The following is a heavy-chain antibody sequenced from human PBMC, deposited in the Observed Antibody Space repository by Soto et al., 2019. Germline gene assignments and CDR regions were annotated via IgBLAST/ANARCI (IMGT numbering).Heavy chain of an antibody. CDR2: IIPFLDKT. D-gene: IGHD3-22*01. CDR3: ASTKDSAYALGGGST. Sequence: QVQLVQSGAEVKKPRSSVKVSCKASGGTFSGYTITWVRQAPGQELEWMGRIIPFLDKTNHAQTFQGRVTITADKSTNTAYVELGSLSSEDTAVYYCASTKDSAYALGGGSTWGQGTLVTVSA. V-gene: IGHV1-69*02. CDR1: GGTFSGYT. J-gene: IGHJ4*02.